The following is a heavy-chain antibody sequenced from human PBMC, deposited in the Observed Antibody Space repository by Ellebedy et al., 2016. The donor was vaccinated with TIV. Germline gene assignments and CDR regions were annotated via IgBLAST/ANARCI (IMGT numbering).Heavy chain of an antibody. CDR3: ALRTGSGSPWPYFTS. J-gene: IGHJ5*02. CDR1: GLIFSTYW. D-gene: IGHD2-15*01. V-gene: IGHV3-7*01. Sequence: GESLKISCAASGLIFSTYWMAWVRQAPGKGLEWVANIKEDGSEKYYVDSVKGRFTISRDNPRNTLYLHMDRLTTEDTSEYFCALRTGSGSPWPYFTSWGRGTLVTVSS. CDR2: IKEDGSEK.